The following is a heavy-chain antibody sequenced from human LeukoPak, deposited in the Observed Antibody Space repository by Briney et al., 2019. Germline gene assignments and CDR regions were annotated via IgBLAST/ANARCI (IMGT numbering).Heavy chain of an antibody. Sequence: ASVKVSCKASGYIFTNYDINWVRQATGQGLEWMGWMNPNSGNTGFAQKFRGRVTMTRNTSKSTAYMELSSLTSEDWAVYYCARARGYSYGYSDYWGQGTLVTVSS. V-gene: IGHV1-8*01. CDR3: ARARGYSYGYSDY. CDR2: MNPNSGNT. D-gene: IGHD5-18*01. J-gene: IGHJ4*02. CDR1: GYIFTNYD.